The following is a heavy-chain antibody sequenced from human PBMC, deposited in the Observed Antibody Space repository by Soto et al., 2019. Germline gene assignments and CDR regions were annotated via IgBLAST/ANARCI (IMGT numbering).Heavy chain of an antibody. CDR1: GFTFSSYA. CDR3: AKAGGGYCSGGSCYGPYYYYYYMDV. D-gene: IGHD2-15*01. CDR2: ISGSGGST. Sequence: GGSLRLSCAASGFTFSSYAMSWVRQAPGKGLEWVSAISGSGGSTYYADSVKGRFTISRDNSKNTLYLQMNSLRAEDTAVYYCAKAGGGYCSGGSCYGPYYYYYYMDVWGKGTTVTVSS. J-gene: IGHJ6*03. V-gene: IGHV3-23*01.